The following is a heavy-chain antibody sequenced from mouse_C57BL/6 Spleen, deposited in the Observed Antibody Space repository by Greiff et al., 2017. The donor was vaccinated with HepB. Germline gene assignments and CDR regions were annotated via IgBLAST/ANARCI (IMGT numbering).Heavy chain of an antibody. CDR2: ISYSGST. J-gene: IGHJ1*03. CDR3: ARGITTVVDGYFDV. Sequence: EVQLVESGPGMVKPSQSLSLTCTVTGYSITSGYDWHWIRHFPGNKLEWMGYISYSGSTNYNPSLKSRISITHDTSKNHFFLKLNSVTTEDTATYYCARGITTVVDGYFDVWGTGTTVTVSS. D-gene: IGHD1-1*01. V-gene: IGHV3-1*01. CDR1: GYSITSGYD.